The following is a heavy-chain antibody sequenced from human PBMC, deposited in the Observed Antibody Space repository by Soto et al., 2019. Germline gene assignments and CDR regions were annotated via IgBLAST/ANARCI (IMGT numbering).Heavy chain of an antibody. D-gene: IGHD3-10*01. CDR2: INPGDSKT. CDR3: ASSYGSGYRAFDY. CDR1: GYTFTSYA. Sequence: ASVKVSCKASGYTFTSYAVHWVRQAPGQRLEWMGRINPGDSKTKYSQKFQGRVTMTADKSTSTAYMELSSLRSEDTAIYYCASSYGSGYRAFDYWGQGALVTVSS. J-gene: IGHJ4*02. V-gene: IGHV1-3*01.